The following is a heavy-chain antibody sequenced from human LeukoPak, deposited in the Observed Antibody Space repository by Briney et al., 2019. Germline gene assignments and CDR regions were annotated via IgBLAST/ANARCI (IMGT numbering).Heavy chain of an antibody. D-gene: IGHD2-15*01. CDR3: ARGNCSGTSCHTSY. Sequence: PGGSLRLSCAASGFTVSSNYMSWVRQAPGKGREWVSVIYNGGSTYYADSVKGRFTISRDNSKNTLYLQMNSLRVEDTAVYYCARGNCSGTSCHTSYWGQGTLVTV. CDR2: IYNGGST. V-gene: IGHV3-66*01. CDR1: GFTVSSNY. J-gene: IGHJ4*02.